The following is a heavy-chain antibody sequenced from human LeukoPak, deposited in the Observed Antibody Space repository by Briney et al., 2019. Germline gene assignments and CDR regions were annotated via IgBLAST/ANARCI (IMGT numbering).Heavy chain of an antibody. D-gene: IGHD6-19*01. CDR1: GYSINSGYF. CDR3: ARGYSSGWYLYYFDY. Sequence: KPSETLSLTCTVSGYSINSGYFWGWIRQPPGKGLEWFGSIYHSGSTCYNPSLKSRVTISVDTSKNQFSLKLTSVTAADTAVYYCARGYSSGWYLYYFDYWGQGTLVTVSS. V-gene: IGHV4-38-2*02. CDR2: IYHSGST. J-gene: IGHJ4*02.